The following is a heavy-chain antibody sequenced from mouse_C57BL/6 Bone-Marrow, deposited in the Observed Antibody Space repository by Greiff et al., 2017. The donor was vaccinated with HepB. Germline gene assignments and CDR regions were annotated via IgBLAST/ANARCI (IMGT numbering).Heavy chain of an antibody. V-gene: IGHV1-64*01. Sequence: VQLQQPGAELVKPGASVKLSCKASGYTFTSYWMHWVKQRPGQGLEWIGMIHPNSGSTNYNEKFKSKATLTVDKSSSTAYMQLSSLTSEDSAVYYCALDSSGYNWFAYWGQGTPLTVSA. CDR2: IHPNSGST. D-gene: IGHD3-2*02. CDR1: GYTFTSYW. CDR3: ALDSSGYNWFAY. J-gene: IGHJ3*01.